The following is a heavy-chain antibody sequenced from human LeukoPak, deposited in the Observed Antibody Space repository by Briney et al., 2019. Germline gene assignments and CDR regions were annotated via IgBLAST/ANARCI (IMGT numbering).Heavy chain of an antibody. D-gene: IGHD4-17*01. CDR1: GFSFSRFS. CDR2: INPDGGNT. V-gene: IGHV3-64*01. Sequence: GGSLRLSCAASGFSFSRFSMHWVRQAPGKGPEYIASINPDGGNTDYASSVKGRFTISRDNSKNMLYLQMGSLRAEDMAVYYCARDSMTTVTTYTFGDYWGQGTRVTVSS. CDR3: ARDSMTTVTTYTFGDY. J-gene: IGHJ4*02.